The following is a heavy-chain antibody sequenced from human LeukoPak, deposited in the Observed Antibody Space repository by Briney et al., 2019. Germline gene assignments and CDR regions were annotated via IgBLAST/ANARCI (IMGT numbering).Heavy chain of an antibody. CDR1: GYTFTSYD. D-gene: IGHD3-3*01. V-gene: IGHV1-8*03. J-gene: IGHJ4*02. CDR2: MNPNSGNT. Sequence: ASVKVSCKASGYTFTSYDINWVRQAPGQGLEWMGWMNPNSGNTVYAQKFQGRVTITRNTSISTAYMELSSLRSEDTAVYYCARDYYDFWSGYSDYGGQGTLVTVSS. CDR3: ARDYYDFWSGYSDY.